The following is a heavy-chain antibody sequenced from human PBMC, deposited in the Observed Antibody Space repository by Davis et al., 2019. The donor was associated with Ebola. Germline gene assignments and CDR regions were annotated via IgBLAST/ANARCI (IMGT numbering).Heavy chain of an antibody. J-gene: IGHJ4*02. V-gene: IGHV1-2*02. Sequence: ASVKVSCKASGYTFTGYYMHWVRQAPGQGLEWMGWINPNSGGTNYPQKFQGRVTMTRDTSISTVYMEVSRLTSDDTAVYSCAREGRPLRDGYNSPFDYWGQGTLVTVSP. CDR2: INPNSGGT. CDR1: GYTFTGYY. D-gene: IGHD5-24*01. CDR3: AREGRPLRDGYNSPFDY.